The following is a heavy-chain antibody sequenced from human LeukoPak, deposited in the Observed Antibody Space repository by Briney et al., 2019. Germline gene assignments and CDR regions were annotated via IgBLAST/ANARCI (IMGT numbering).Heavy chain of an antibody. V-gene: IGHV4-34*01. Sequence: PSETLSLTCAVYGGSFSGYYWSWIRQPPGKGLEWIGSIYHSGSTYYNPSLKSRVTISVDTSKHQFSLKLCSVAAADTAVYYCARGSGSTSGSYFFWFDPWGQGTLVTVSS. CDR3: ARGSGSTSGSYFFWFDP. CDR1: GGSFSGYY. D-gene: IGHD1-26*01. J-gene: IGHJ5*02. CDR2: IYHSGST.